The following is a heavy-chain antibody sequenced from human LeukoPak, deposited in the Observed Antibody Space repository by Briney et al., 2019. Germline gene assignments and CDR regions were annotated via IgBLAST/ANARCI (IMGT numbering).Heavy chain of an antibody. CDR2: ISAYNGNT. CDR3: ARDLRFSLFNPSCMDV. V-gene: IGHV1-18*01. CDR1: GYTFTSYG. Sequence: ASVKVSCKASGYTFTSYGISWVRQAPGQGLEWMGWISAYNGNTNYAQKLQGRVTMTTDTSTSTAYMELSRLRSDDTAVYYCARDLRFSLFNPSCMDVWGQGTTVTVSS. J-gene: IGHJ6*02. D-gene: IGHD3-3*01.